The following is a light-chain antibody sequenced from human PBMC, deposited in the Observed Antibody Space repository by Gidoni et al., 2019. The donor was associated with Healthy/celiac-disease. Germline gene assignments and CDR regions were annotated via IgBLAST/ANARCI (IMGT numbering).Light chain of an antibody. CDR3: QQLNSYPRS. CDR2: AAS. CDR1: QGISSY. J-gene: IGKJ2*04. V-gene: IGKV1-9*01. Sequence: DIQLTQSPSFVSASVGDRVTITSRARQGISSYLAWYQQKPGKAPKLLIFAASTLQSGVPSRFSSSGSGTEFTLTICSLQPEEFATYYCQQLNSYPRSFGPGTKLDIK.